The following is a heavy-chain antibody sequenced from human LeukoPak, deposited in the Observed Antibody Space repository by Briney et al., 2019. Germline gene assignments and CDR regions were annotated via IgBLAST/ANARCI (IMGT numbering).Heavy chain of an antibody. D-gene: IGHD6-13*01. V-gene: IGHV3-74*01. CDR1: GFAFSTNW. CDR3: VRGQATAWGLDY. J-gene: IGHJ4*02. Sequence: QPGGSLRLSCAASGFAFSTNWMHWVRQAPGNGLVWVSHISTDARTITYADFVKGRFTISRDNAKNTPYLQMNSLRAEDTALYYCVRGQATAWGLDYWGQGTLVTVSS. CDR2: ISTDARTI.